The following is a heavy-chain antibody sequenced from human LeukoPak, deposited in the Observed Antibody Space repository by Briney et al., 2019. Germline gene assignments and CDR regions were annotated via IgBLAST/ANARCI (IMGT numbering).Heavy chain of an antibody. Sequence: SGGXXXXSXYYWGWLRQPPGXXLEWIGNIYYSGSTYYNPSLKSRVTISVXTSKNQFSLMLSSVTAADTALYXXXXXXXXXXXXXXXPWGQXTLXTVSS. CDR1: GGXXXXSXYY. CDR3: XXXXXXXXXXXXXP. CDR2: IYYSGST. J-gene: IGHJ5*02. V-gene: IGHV4-39*07.